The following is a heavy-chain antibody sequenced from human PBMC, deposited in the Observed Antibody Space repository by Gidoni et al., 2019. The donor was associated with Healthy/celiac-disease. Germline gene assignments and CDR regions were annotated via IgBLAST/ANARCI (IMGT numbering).Heavy chain of an antibody. V-gene: IGHV3-7*03. J-gene: IGHJ3*02. CDR3: ARDQMMVGAFDI. CDR2: IKQDGSEK. CDR1: GFTFSRYW. Sequence: EVQLVVSGRGFVQPGGSLTLSCAASGFTFSRYWMSWVREAPGKGVEWVGNIKQDGSEKYYVDSVKGRFTITRDNAKNSLYLQMNSLRAEDTAVYYCARDQMMVGAFDIWGQGTMVTVSS. D-gene: IGHD2-15*01.